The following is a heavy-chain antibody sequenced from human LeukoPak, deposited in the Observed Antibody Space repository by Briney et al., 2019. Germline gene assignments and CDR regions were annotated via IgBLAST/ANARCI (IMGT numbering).Heavy chain of an antibody. J-gene: IGHJ4*02. V-gene: IGHV3-33*08. CDR3: ARALLDY. CDR1: GFTFSSYA. Sequence: GGSLRLSCAASGFTFSSYAMSWVRQAPGKGLEWVAVIWYDGSNKYYADSVKGRFTISRDNSKNTLYLQMNSLRAEDTAVYYCARALLDYWGQGTLVTVSS. CDR2: IWYDGSNK.